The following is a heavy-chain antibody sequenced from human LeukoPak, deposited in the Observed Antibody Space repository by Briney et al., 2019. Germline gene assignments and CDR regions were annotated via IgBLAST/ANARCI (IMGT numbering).Heavy chain of an antibody. J-gene: IGHJ4*02. CDR3: ARDLCSANCYQYYFDY. V-gene: IGHV1-8*02. CDR1: GYTFTSYD. D-gene: IGHD2-15*01. CDR2: MNPNSGNT. Sequence: ASVKVSCKASGYTFTSYDINWVRQATGQGLEWMGWMNPNSGNTGYAQKFQGRVTMTSDTSTNTVYMELSSLRSEDTAVYYCARDLCSANCYQYYFDYWGQGTLVTVSA.